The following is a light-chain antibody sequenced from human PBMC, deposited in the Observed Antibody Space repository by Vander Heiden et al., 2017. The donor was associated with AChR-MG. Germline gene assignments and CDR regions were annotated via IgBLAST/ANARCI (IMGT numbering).Light chain of an antibody. CDR3: QQYYSTPLT. Sequence: DIVMTQSPDSLAVSLGERATINCKSSQSVLYSSNNKNYLAWYQQKPGHPPKLLIYWASIRESGVPDRFNGSGSGTDFTLTISSLQAEDVAVYYCQQYYSTPLTFGGGTKVEIK. J-gene: IGKJ4*01. V-gene: IGKV4-1*01. CDR1: QSVLYSSNNKNY. CDR2: WAS.